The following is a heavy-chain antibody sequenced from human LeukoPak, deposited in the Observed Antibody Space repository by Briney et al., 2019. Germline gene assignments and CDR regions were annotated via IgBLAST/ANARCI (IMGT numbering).Heavy chain of an antibody. Sequence: GGPLRLSCAASGFTFDDYAMHWVRQAPGKGLEWVSGISWNSGSIGYADSVKGRFTISRDNAKNSLYLQMNSLRAEDTALYYCANDNGGSSLDYWGQGTLVTLSS. CDR3: ANDNGGSSLDY. V-gene: IGHV3-9*01. CDR2: ISWNSGSI. J-gene: IGHJ4*02. CDR1: GFTFDDYA. D-gene: IGHD6-6*01.